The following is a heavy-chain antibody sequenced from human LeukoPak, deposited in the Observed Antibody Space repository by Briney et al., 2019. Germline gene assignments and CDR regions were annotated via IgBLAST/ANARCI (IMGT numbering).Heavy chain of an antibody. J-gene: IGHJ6*03. V-gene: IGHV1-8*03. CDR3: ARGRYHWNTGGYYYMDV. CDR2: VSPTSGNT. D-gene: IGHD1/OR15-1a*01. CDR1: GYTFTNYD. Sequence: GASVKVSCKASGYTFTNYDFNWVRQATGQGLAWMGWVSPTSGNTGYDQNFQGRIIITKNTSISTVYMELSSLRSEDTAVYYCARGRYHWNTGGYYYMDVWGKGTTVTVSS.